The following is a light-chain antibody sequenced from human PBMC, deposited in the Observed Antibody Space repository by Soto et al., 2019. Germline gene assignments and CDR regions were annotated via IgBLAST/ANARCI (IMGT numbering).Light chain of an antibody. CDR1: QSVSSN. CDR2: GAS. Sequence: EIVMTQSPATLSVSPGERATLSCRASQSVSSNLAWYQQKPGQAPRLLIYGASTRATGIPARFSGSGSATEITLTISSLQSEDFAVYYCQQYNNWPPYTFGQGXKLXX. V-gene: IGKV3-15*01. CDR3: QQYNNWPPYT. J-gene: IGKJ2*01.